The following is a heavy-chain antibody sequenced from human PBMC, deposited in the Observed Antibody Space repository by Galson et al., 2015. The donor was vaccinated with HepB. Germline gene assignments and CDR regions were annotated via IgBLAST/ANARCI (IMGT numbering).Heavy chain of an antibody. Sequence: ETLSLTCTVSGGSISAYYWSWIRQPPGKKLEWIGYVSYSGSPKYNSSLKSRVTISVDTSKNQFSLKLNSVTSADTAVYYCARGVAGTYYFDYWGQGSLVTVSS. CDR2: VSYSGSP. J-gene: IGHJ4*02. CDR3: ARGVAGTYYFDY. CDR1: GGSISAYY. D-gene: IGHD6-19*01. V-gene: IGHV4-59*01.